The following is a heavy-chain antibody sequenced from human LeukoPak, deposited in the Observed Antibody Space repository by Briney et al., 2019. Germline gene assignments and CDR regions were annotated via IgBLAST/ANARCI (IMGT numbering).Heavy chain of an antibody. CDR2: IIPIFGTA. CDR1: GGTFSSYA. D-gene: IGHD3-3*01. CDR3: ASHADYDFWSGYYSYNWFDP. V-gene: IGHV1-69*05. J-gene: IGHJ5*02. Sequence: GASVKVSCKASGGTFSSYAIGWVRQAPGQGLEWMGRIIPIFGTANYAQKFQGRVTITTDESTSTAYMELSSLRSEDTAVYYCASHADYDFWSGYYSYNWFDPWGQGTLVTVSS.